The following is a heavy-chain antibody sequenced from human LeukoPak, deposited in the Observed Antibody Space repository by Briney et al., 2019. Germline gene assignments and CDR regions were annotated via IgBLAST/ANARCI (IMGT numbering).Heavy chain of an antibody. CDR1: GGSISSGSYY. D-gene: IGHD6-19*01. CDR2: INHSGST. J-gene: IGHJ6*04. CDR3: ARAAGGMAVAGNHYGMDV. Sequence: SQTLSLTCTVSGGSISSGSYYWSWIRQPPGKGLEWIGEINHSGSTNYNPSLKSRVTISVDTSKNQFSLKLSSVTAADTAVYYCARAAGGMAVAGNHYGMDVWGKGTTVTVSS. V-gene: IGHV4-39*07.